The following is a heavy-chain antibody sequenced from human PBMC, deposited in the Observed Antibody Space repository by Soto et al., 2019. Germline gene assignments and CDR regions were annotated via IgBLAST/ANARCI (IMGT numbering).Heavy chain of an antibody. D-gene: IGHD2-2*01. CDR1: GGTFNSYA. CDR2: IIPIFGTA. V-gene: IGHV1-69*13. CDR3: ARSHNHIGYCSSTSCRRGFDP. Sequence: GASVKVSCKASGGTFNSYAISWVRQAPGQGLEWMGGIIPIFGTANYAQKFQGRVTITADESKSTAYMELSSLRSEDTAVYYCARSHNHIGYCSSTSCRRGFDPWGQGTLVTVSS. J-gene: IGHJ5*02.